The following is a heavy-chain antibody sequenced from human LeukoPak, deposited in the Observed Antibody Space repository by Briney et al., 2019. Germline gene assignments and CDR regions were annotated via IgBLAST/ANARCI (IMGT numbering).Heavy chain of an antibody. CDR1: GFTFSSYS. V-gene: IGHV3-48*02. D-gene: IGHD3-22*01. CDR2: ISSSSSTI. CDR3: ASVYYDSSGYFDAFDI. J-gene: IGHJ3*02. Sequence: GGSLRLSCAASGFTFSSYSMNWVRQAPGKGLEWVSYISSSSSTIYYADSVKGRFTISRDNAKNSLYLQMNSLRDEDTAVYYCASVYYDSSGYFDAFDIWGQGTTVTVSS.